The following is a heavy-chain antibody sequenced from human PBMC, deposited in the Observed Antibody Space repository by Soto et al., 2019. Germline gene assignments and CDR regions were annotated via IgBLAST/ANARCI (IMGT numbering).Heavy chain of an antibody. CDR3: ARALVIYAVGRYCFDN. J-gene: IGHJ4*02. D-gene: IGHD3-9*01. CDR1: GSSVTRYS. CDR2: VFYSGNT. Sequence: PSQTLSLTCTVSGSSVTRYSWNWIRQAPGKGLEWIGYVFYSGNTDYNPPLQSRVTMSVDTSKNQFSLKLSSVTAADTAVYYCARALVIYAVGRYCFDNWGQGTLVTVSS. V-gene: IGHV4-59*02.